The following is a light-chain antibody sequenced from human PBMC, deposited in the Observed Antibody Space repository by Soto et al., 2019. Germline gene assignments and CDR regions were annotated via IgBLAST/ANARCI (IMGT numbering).Light chain of an antibody. CDR3: QQYGFSPT. Sequence: EIVLTHSPGTLSLSPGERATLSCRAKPSVSRDFLVWYQHKGGQPPRLLLYGGSIRASGIPDRLSGSGSGTDIALTMSRLEPEDVAVYCCQQYGFSPTFGQGTKVEIK. V-gene: IGKV3-20*01. CDR2: GGS. J-gene: IGKJ1*01. CDR1: PSVSRDF.